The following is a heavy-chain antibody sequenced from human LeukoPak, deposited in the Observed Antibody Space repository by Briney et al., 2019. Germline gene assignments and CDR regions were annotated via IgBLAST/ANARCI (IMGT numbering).Heavy chain of an antibody. V-gene: IGHV3-48*03. CDR2: ISSSGSTI. Sequence: GGSLRLSCAASGFTFSSYEMNWVRQAPGKGLEWVSYISSSGSTIYYADSVKGRFTISRDSAKNSLYLQMNSLRAEDTAVYYCARVTDYDSSGYYSGYFDYWGQGTLVTVSS. D-gene: IGHD3-22*01. J-gene: IGHJ4*02. CDR1: GFTFSSYE. CDR3: ARVTDYDSSGYYSGYFDY.